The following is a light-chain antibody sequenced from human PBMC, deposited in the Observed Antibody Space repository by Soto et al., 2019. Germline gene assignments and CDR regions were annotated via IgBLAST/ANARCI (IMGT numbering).Light chain of an antibody. J-gene: IGLJ2*01. CDR2: GNS. V-gene: IGLV1-40*01. Sequence: QSALTQPPSVSGAPGQRVTISCTGSSSNIGAGYDVHWYQQFPGTAPKLLIYGNSNRPSGVPARFSGSKSGSSASLAITGLQAEDEAYYYCQSYDSSLTGPKVLFGGGTKLTVL. CDR1: SSNIGAGYD. CDR3: QSYDSSLTGPKVL.